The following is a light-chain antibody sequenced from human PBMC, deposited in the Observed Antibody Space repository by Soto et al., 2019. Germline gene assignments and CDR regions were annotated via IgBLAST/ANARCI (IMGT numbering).Light chain of an antibody. CDR1: QSVSNN. CDR2: GAS. Sequence: EILMTQSPATLSVSPGDRATLSCRASQSVSNNLAWYQQRPGQAPRLLIYGASTRATGIPARFSGSGSGAEFTLTISSLQSEDFAVYYGQQYNDGPPWAIGQGTK. J-gene: IGKJ1*01. V-gene: IGKV3-15*01. CDR3: QQYNDGPPWA.